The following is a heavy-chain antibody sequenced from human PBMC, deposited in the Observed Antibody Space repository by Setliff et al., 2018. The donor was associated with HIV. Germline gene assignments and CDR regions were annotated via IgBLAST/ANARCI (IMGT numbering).Heavy chain of an antibody. CDR3: ARDLEGIFGY. CDR1: GFTFDDYG. D-gene: IGHD3-10*01. V-gene: IGHV3-20*04. J-gene: IGHJ4*02. CDR2: INWNGGST. Sequence: ETLSLSCAASGFTFDDYGMSWVRQAPGKGLEWVSGINWNGGSTGYADSVKGRFTISRDNAKNSLYLQMNSLRAEDTALYYCARDLEGIFGYWGQGTLVTVSS.